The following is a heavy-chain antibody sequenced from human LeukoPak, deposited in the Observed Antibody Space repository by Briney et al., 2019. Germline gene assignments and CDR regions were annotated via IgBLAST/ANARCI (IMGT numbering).Heavy chain of an antibody. D-gene: IGHD3-22*01. CDR1: CGSISSIRYY. Sequence: SETLSLTCTVSCGSISSIRYYLGWIPHPPGKPLNPIRSIYYIRDTFYNPSLKTRVTISLVTSKNQFSMKLIPVTAADTAVYYCARDLDYYDSSGPEDYWGQGTLVTVSS. CDR2: IYYIRDT. J-gene: IGHJ4*02. V-gene: IGHV4-39*02. CDR3: ARDLDYYDSSGPEDY.